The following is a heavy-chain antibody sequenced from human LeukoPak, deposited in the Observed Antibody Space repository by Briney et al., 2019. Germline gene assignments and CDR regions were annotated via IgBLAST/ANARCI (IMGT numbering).Heavy chain of an antibody. CDR2: IDYQGREK. V-gene: IGHV3-7*01. CDR3: ARRIQGMAPYYFDY. CDR1: GFTFSNYW. Sequence: PGGSLRLSCEASGFTFSNYWMSWVRQAPGKGLEWVANIDYQGREKWVVDSVKGRFTISRDNSKNTLYLQMNSLRAEDTAVYYCARRIQGMAPYYFDYWGQGTLVTVSS. D-gene: IGHD5-24*01. J-gene: IGHJ4*02.